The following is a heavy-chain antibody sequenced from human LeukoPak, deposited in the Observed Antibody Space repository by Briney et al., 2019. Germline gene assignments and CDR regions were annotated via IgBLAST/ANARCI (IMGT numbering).Heavy chain of an antibody. CDR3: GSRRTAMFGVIKGPIDY. Sequence: SETLSLTCAVYGGSFSGYYWSWIRQPPGKGLEWIGEINHSGSTNYNPSLKSRVSISFDTSKNQFSLKLTSVTAADTAVYYCGSRRTAMFGVIKGPIDYWGQGTLVTVSS. CDR1: GGSFSGYY. CDR2: INHSGST. J-gene: IGHJ4*02. D-gene: IGHD3-3*01. V-gene: IGHV4-34*01.